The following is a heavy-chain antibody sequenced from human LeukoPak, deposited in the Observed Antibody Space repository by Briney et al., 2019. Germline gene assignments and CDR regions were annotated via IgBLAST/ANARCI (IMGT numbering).Heavy chain of an antibody. J-gene: IGHJ5*02. CDR2: ISYDGSKK. D-gene: IGHD2-21*02. CDR3: TRERQWSCGGDRYPHSTSA. V-gene: IGHV3-30-3*01. CDR1: GFTFSSYA. Sequence: GGSLRLSCAVSGFTFSSYAMQWVRQAPGKGLEWVAVISYDGSKKYYADSVKGRFTISRDNAKNSLYLQMDSLRAEDTAMYYCTRERQWSCGGDRYPHSTSAWGQGALVTVSS.